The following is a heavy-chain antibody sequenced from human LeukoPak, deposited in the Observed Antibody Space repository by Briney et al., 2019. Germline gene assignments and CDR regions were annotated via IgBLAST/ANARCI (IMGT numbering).Heavy chain of an antibody. CDR1: GGSFSSYY. CDR3: ARDRLGVTGHWRIDV. V-gene: IGHV4-4*07. J-gene: IGHJ2*01. Sequence: SETLSLTCTVSGGSFSSYYWTWIRQPAGKGLEWIGRIYNSGTTNYSPSLESRVTMSLDTSKNRFSLSLSSVTAADTAVYYCARDRLGVTGHWRIDVWGRGTLVTVSS. D-gene: IGHD1-1*01. CDR2: IYNSGTT.